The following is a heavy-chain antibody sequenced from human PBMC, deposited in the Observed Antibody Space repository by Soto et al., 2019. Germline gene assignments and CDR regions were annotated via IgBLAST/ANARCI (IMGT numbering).Heavy chain of an antibody. CDR3: AKDREPAALTYHYGMDV. CDR1: GFTFSPYG. V-gene: IGHV3-30*18. D-gene: IGHD2-2*01. CDR2: ISYEGSNK. Sequence: GGSLRLSCAASGFTFSPYGVHWVRQAPGKGLEWVAVISYEGSNKYYADSVKGRFTISRDNSRNTLYLQMNSLGAEDTAVYYCAKDREPAALTYHYGMDVCGRGTTVIVSS. J-gene: IGHJ6*02.